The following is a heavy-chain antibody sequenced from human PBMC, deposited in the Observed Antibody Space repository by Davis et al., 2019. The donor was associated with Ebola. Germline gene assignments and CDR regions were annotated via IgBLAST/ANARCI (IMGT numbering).Heavy chain of an antibody. CDR3: ARALGYCSSTSCYPPHFGMDV. CDR1: GGTFSSYA. Sequence: ASVKVSCKASGGTFSSYAISWVRQAPGQGLEWMGWISAYNGNTNYAQKLQGRVTMTTDTSTSTAYMELRSLRSDDTAVYYCARALGYCSSTSCYPPHFGMDVWGQGTTVTVSS. V-gene: IGHV1-18*01. CDR2: ISAYNGNT. J-gene: IGHJ6*02. D-gene: IGHD2-2*01.